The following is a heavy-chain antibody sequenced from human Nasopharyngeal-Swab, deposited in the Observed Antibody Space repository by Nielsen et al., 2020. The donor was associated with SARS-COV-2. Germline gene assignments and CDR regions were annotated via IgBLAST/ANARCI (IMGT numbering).Heavy chain of an antibody. D-gene: IGHD3-22*01. Sequence: GGSLRLSCAASGFTFSSYWMHWVRQAPGKGLVWVSRINSDGSSTSYADSVKGRFTISRDNAKNTLYLQMNSLGAEDTAVYYCARATWLSSMDVWGQGTTVTVSS. CDR3: ARATWLSSMDV. V-gene: IGHV3-74*01. CDR1: GFTFSSYW. CDR2: INSDGSST. J-gene: IGHJ6*02.